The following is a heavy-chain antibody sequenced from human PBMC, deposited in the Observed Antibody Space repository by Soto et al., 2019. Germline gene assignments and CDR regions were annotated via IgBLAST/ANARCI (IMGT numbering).Heavy chain of an antibody. CDR1: GYTFTDYF. CDR2: INPNDGDT. CDR3: ARDRGESSTSWFDP. J-gene: IGHJ5*02. V-gene: IGHV1-2*02. Sequence: QVQLVQSGAEVRRPGASVKVSCKASGYTFTDYFLYWLRQAPGQGLEWMGWINPNDGDTNFAQRFQGRVTMTRDTSSSTAYMDLSSLRSDDTAVYYCARDRGESSTSWFDPWGQGTLVTVSS. D-gene: IGHD2-2*01.